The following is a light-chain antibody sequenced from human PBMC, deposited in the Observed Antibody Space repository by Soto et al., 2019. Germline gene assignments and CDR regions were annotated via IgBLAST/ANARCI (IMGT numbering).Light chain of an antibody. CDR2: DAS. Sequence: EIVLTQSPATLSLFPGERATLSCRASQSVSRYLAWYQQKPGQAPRLLIYDASNRATGIPARFSGSGSGTDFTLTISSLEPEDFAVYYCQQRSNWPPITFGQGTRLEMK. CDR1: QSVSRY. J-gene: IGKJ5*01. CDR3: QQRSNWPPIT. V-gene: IGKV3-11*01.